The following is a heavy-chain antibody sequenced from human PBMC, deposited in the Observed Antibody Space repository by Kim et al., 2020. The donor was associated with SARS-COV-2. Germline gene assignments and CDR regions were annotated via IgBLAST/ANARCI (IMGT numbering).Heavy chain of an antibody. CDR3: ARGTLINRGTFECFQH. CDR2: ISSSGDRI. Sequence: GGSLRLSCAASGFIFSSYEMNWVRQAPGKGLEWVAHISSSGDRIHYADSVKGRFTISRDNAKNSLYLQMNSLRAEDTAVYYCARGTLINRGTFECFQHWGQGTLVTVSS. D-gene: IGHD3-9*01. V-gene: IGHV3-48*03. CDR1: GFIFSSYE. J-gene: IGHJ1*01.